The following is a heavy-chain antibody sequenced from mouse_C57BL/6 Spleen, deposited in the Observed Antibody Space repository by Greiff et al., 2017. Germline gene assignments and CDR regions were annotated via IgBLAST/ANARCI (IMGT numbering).Heavy chain of an antibody. CDR1: GYSITSGYY. J-gene: IGHJ3*01. Sequence: ESGPGLVKPSQSLSLTCSVTGYSITSGYYWNWIRQFPGNKLEWMGYISYDGSNNYNPSLKNRISITRDTSKDQFFLKLNSVTTEDTATYYCARALITTPAYWGQGTLVTVSA. CDR2: ISYDGSN. CDR3: ARALITTPAY. V-gene: IGHV3-6*01. D-gene: IGHD1-1*01.